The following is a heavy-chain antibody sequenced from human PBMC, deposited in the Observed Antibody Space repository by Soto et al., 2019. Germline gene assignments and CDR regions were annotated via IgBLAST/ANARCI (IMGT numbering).Heavy chain of an antibody. CDR1: GFSLGNDGMG. V-gene: IGHV2-26*01. D-gene: IGHD6-19*01. CDR2: IFPTDEK. CDR3: ARIFGAGWSGGFRYYGMDV. J-gene: IGHJ6*02. Sequence: QVTLKESGPVLTKTTETLTLTCAVSGFSLGNDGMGVTWIRQTPGRALEWLAHIFPTDEKSYSPTLKSRLVISKDTSKGQVVLTMTNVNPLDTATYYCARIFGAGWSGGFRYYGMDVWGQGTAVTVSS.